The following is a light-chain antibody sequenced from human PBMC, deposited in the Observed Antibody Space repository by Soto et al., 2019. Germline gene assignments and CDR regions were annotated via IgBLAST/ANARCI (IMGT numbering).Light chain of an antibody. V-gene: IGLV2-23*01. Sequence: QSALTQPASVSGSPGQSITISCTGTSSNVGSYDLVSWYQQHPGEAPNLMIYEGTKRPSGVSNRFSGSKSANTASLTISGLQPDDAAEYYCCSDAGSDTMIFGGGTKLSDL. CDR1: SSNVGSYDL. J-gene: IGLJ2*01. CDR2: EGT. CDR3: CSDAGSDTMI.